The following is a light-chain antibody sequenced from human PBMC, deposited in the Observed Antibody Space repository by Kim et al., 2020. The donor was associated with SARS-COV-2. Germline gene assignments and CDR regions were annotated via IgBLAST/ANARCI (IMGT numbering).Light chain of an antibody. J-gene: IGKJ1*01. CDR2: YVS. CDR3: QQYNTFWT. Sequence: SAPDGTRLPMPCRANQVIGGLFAWYQQKPGKAPQLLIYYVSSLESGVPSRFSGSGSGTEFTLTISRLEPDDFAIYYCQQYNTFWTFGQGTKVDIK. CDR1: QVIGGL. V-gene: IGKV1-5*01.